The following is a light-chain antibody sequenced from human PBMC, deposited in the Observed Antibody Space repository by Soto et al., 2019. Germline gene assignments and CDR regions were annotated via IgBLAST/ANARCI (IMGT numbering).Light chain of an antibody. Sequence: PGERVTLSCRARQSVSSSYLTWYQQKPGHAPRLLIYGASTRATGIPARFSGSGSGTDFTLTISSLQPEDFAVYYCQQDYNLPITFGQGTRLEVK. CDR2: GAS. V-gene: IGKV3D-7*01. CDR3: QQDYNLPIT. CDR1: QSVSSSY. J-gene: IGKJ5*01.